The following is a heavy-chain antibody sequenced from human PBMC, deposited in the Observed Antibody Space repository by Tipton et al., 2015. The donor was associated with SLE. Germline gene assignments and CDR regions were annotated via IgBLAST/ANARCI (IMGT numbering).Heavy chain of an antibody. V-gene: IGHV3-11*04. D-gene: IGHD2-15*01. J-gene: IGHJ4*02. CDR2: ISTSASTI. CDR1: RFTFSWYW. CDR3: ASALLDYFDY. Sequence: SLRLSCAASRFTFSWYWMTWIRQAPGKGLEWVSYISTSASTIDYADSVKGRFTISRDNAEDSLFLQMNSLRAEDTAVYYCASALLDYFDYWGQGTLVTVSS.